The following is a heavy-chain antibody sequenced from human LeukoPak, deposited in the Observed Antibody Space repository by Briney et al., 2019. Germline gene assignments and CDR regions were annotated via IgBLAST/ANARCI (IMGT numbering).Heavy chain of an antibody. D-gene: IGHD3-10*01. CDR2: ISSSSSTI. J-gene: IGHJ6*03. CDR1: GFIFSSYS. Sequence: GGSLRLSCAASGFIFSSYSMNWVRQAPGKGLEWVSYISSSSSTIYYADSVKGRFTISRDNAKNSLYLQMNSLRAEDTAVYYCARWYYGSGSYYEYYYYYMDVWGKGTTVTISS. V-gene: IGHV3-48*01. CDR3: ARWYYGSGSYYEYYYYYMDV.